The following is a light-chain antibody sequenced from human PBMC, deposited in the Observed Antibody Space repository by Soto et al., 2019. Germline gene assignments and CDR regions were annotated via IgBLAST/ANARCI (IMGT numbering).Light chain of an antibody. J-gene: IGKJ4*01. CDR2: DTS. V-gene: IGKV3-11*01. CDR1: QSVFTS. Sequence: EIVLTQSPATLSLSPGERATLSCGASQSVFTSLAWFQQKPGQAPKLLISDTSNRASGIPARFSGSGSGTDFTLTISSLEPEDFAVYYCQQRNSWPLTFGGGTKVEIK. CDR3: QQRNSWPLT.